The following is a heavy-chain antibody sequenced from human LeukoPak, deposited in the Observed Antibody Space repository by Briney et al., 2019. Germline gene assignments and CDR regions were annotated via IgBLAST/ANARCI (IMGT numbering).Heavy chain of an antibody. J-gene: IGHJ3*02. D-gene: IGHD4-23*01. CDR3: ARAETTVVTDDAFDI. V-gene: IGHV4-59*01. Sequence: SETLSLTCTVSGGSISSYYWNWIRQPPGKGLEWIGYIYYSGSTNYNPSLKSRVTISVDTSKNQFSLKLSSVTAEDTAVYYCARAETTVVTDDAFDIWGQGTMVTVSS. CDR1: GGSISSYY. CDR2: IYYSGST.